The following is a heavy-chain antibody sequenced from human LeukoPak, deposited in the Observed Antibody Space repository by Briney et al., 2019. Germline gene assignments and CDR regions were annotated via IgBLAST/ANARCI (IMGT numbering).Heavy chain of an antibody. CDR3: ARAKGNYCGSGSYFNY. D-gene: IGHD3-10*01. CDR2: ISSNGGST. J-gene: IGHJ4*02. Sequence: GGSLRLSCAASGFTFSSYAMHWVRQAPGKGLEYVSAISSNGGSTYYANSVKGRFTISRDNSKNTLYLQMGSLRAEDMAVYYCARAKGNYCGSGSYFNYWGQGTLVTVSS. CDR1: GFTFSSYA. V-gene: IGHV3-64*01.